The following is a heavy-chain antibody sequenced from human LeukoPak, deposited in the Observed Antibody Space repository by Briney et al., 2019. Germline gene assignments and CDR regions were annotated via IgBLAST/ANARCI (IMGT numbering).Heavy chain of an antibody. CDR1: GFTFSSYG. Sequence: GGSLRLSCAASGFTFSSYGMHWVRQAPGKGLEWVAVIWYDGSNKYYADSVKGRFTISRDNSKNSLYLQMNSLRAEDTAVYYCARDRHITSSWPNPFDFWGQGTLVTVSS. CDR3: ARDRHITSSWPNPFDF. J-gene: IGHJ4*02. V-gene: IGHV3-33*01. D-gene: IGHD6-6*01. CDR2: IWYDGSNK.